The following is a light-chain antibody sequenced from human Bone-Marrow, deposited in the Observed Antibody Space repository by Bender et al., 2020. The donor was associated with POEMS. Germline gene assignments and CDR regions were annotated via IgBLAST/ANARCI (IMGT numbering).Light chain of an antibody. Sequence: QSALTQPASVSGSPGQSITISCNGTSIDVGGQNLVSWYQQHPGKAPKLVIYEVTRRPSGVSDRFSGSKSGKTASLTISGLQAEDEADYFCCSYAGSNTLVFGNVTRVTVL. CDR3: CSYAGSNTLV. CDR2: EVT. J-gene: IGLJ1*01. V-gene: IGLV2-23*02. CDR1: SIDVGGQNL.